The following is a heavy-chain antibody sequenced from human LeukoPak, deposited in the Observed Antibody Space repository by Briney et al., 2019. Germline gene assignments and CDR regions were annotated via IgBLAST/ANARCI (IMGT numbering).Heavy chain of an antibody. D-gene: IGHD3-9*01. CDR3: ARTGDYDILTGHYRRFDY. CDR2: IYSGGST. Sequence: GGSLRLSCAASGFTVSSNYMSWVRQAPGKGLEWVSVIYSGGSTYYADSVKGRFTISRDNSKNTLYLQMNSLRAEDTAVYYCARTGDYDILTGHYRRFDYWGQGTLVTVSS. CDR1: GFTVSSNY. J-gene: IGHJ4*02. V-gene: IGHV3-66*01.